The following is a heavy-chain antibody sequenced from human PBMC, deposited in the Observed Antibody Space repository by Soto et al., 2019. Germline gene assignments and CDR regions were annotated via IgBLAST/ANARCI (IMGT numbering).Heavy chain of an antibody. J-gene: IGHJ4*02. CDR1: GFTFSDYY. V-gene: IGHV3-11*05. CDR2: ISSSTSHK. CDR3: ARGRGAAADHFDF. D-gene: IGHD6-13*01. Sequence: VPLVESGGGLVEPGGSLRLSCAVSGFTFSDYYMTWIRQAPGKGLEWVSYISSSTSHKNYADSVKGRFTISRDNAKNSLFLQMNSLRAEDTAVYYGARGRGAAADHFDFWGQGTLVTVSS.